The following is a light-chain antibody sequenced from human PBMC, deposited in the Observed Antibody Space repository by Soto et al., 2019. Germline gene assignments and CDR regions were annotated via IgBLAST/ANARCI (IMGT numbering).Light chain of an antibody. CDR3: RQDYSCPST. J-gene: IGKJ2*01. CDR1: QGIRND. V-gene: IGKV1-6*01. Sequence: AIQMTQSPSSLSASVGDRVTITCRASQGIRNDLGWYQQKPGKAPKLLIYAASSLQSGVPSRFSGSGSGTDYFLITSTLQHEDVATSYCRQDYSCPSTFGQGTKLEIK. CDR2: AAS.